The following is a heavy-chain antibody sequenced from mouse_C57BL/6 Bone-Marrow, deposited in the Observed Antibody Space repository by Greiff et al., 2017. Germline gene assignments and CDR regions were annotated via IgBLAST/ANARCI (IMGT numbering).Heavy chain of an antibody. J-gene: IGHJ3*01. V-gene: IGHV1-7*01. Sequence: VQVVESGAELAKPGASVKLSCKASGYTFTSYWMHWVKQRPGQGLEWIGYINPSSGYTKYNQKFKDKATLTAEKSSSTAYMQLSSLTYEDSAVYYCATGGNYAWFAYWGQGTLVTVSA. CDR1: GYTFTSYW. CDR3: ATGGNYAWFAY. CDR2: INPSSGYT. D-gene: IGHD2-1*01.